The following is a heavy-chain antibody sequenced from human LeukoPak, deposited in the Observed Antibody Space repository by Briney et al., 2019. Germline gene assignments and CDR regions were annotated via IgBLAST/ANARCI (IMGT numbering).Heavy chain of an antibody. CDR2: IVPIFGTA. V-gene: IGHV1-69*13. J-gene: IGHJ4*02. D-gene: IGHD6-19*01. Sequence: VASVKVSCKASGGTFSSYSINWVRQAPGQGLEWMGGIVPIFGTANCAQKFQGRVTITADESTSTGYLEMSSLRSEDTAVYYCAKDGSGWYVGSQFDYWGQGTLVTVSS. CDR3: AKDGSGWYVGSQFDY. CDR1: GGTFSSYS.